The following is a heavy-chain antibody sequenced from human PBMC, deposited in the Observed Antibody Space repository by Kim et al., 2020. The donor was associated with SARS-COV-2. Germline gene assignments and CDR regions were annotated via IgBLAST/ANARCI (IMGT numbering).Heavy chain of an antibody. J-gene: IGHJ4*02. Sequence: RTDGGKTDYAAHVKGRFTISRDDSKNTLYLHMNSLKTEDTAVYYCTTGDYWGQGTLVTVSS. V-gene: IGHV3-15*01. CDR3: TTGDY. CDR2: RTDGGKT.